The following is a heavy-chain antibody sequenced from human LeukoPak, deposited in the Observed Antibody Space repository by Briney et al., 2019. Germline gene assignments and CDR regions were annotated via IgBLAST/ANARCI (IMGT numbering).Heavy chain of an antibody. CDR3: ARDRGDSGVVKYFYYMDA. Sequence: SETLSLTCTVSPGYIRSYYWSWIRQPAGKGLEWIGRIYTTGSTDYNPSLKSRVTISIDKSKNQFSLKLTSVTAADTAVYYCARDRGDSGVVKYFYYMDARGKGTTVTVSS. CDR2: IYTTGST. CDR1: PGYIRSYY. J-gene: IGHJ6*03. D-gene: IGHD3-3*01. V-gene: IGHV4-4*07.